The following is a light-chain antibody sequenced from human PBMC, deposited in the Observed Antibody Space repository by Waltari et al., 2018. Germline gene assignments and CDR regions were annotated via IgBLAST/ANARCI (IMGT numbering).Light chain of an antibody. CDR3: QKYDFLPAT. V-gene: IGKV3-20*01. CDR2: PNS. J-gene: IGKJ1*01. Sequence: ELVLTQSPGTLSLSPGERATLPCRASQGVGKYLAWYQPRPGQAPRLLLYPNSIRATGIPDRFSGSGYGPAFSLTISRLEPEDFAVYYCQKYDFLPATFGQGTTVEIK. CDR1: QGVGKY.